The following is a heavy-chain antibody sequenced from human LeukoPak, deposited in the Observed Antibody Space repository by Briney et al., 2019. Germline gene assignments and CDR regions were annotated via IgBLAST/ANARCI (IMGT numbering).Heavy chain of an antibody. CDR1: GGSISSYY. D-gene: IGHD2-21*02. J-gene: IGHJ4*02. V-gene: IGHV4-59*01. Sequence: SETLSLTCTVSGGSISSYYWSWIRQPPGKGLEWIGYIYYSGSTNYNPSLKSRVTISVDTSKNQSSLKLSSVTAADTAVYYCARVKGGDYASSGFDYWGQGTLVTVSS. CDR2: IYYSGST. CDR3: ARVKGGDYASSGFDY.